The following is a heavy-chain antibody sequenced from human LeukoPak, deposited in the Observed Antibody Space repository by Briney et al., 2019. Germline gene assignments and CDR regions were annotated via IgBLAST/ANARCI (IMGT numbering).Heavy chain of an antibody. J-gene: IGHJ4*02. CDR3: AKESFSSGWPEYYFDY. D-gene: IGHD6-19*01. CDR1: GLTFSSYA. V-gene: IGHV3-23*01. Sequence: PGGSLRLSCAASGLTFSSYAMSWVRQAPGKGLEWVSAISGSGDSTYYADSVKGRFTISRDNSKNTLYLQMNSLRAEDTAVYYCAKESFSSGWPEYYFDYWGQGTLVTVSS. CDR2: ISGSGDST.